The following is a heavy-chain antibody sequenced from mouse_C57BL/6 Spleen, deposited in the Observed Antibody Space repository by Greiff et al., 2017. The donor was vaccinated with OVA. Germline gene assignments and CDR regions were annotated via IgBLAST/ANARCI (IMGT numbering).Heavy chain of an antibody. Sequence: QVQLQQSGPELVKPGASVKISCKASGYAFSSSWMNWVKQRPGKGLEWIGRIYPGDGDTNYNGKFKGKATLTADKSSSTAYMQLSSLTSEDSAVYFCASFTTVKRTWFAYWGQGTLVTVSA. V-gene: IGHV1-82*01. D-gene: IGHD1-1*01. J-gene: IGHJ3*01. CDR1: GYAFSSSW. CDR2: IYPGDGDT. CDR3: ASFTTVKRTWFAY.